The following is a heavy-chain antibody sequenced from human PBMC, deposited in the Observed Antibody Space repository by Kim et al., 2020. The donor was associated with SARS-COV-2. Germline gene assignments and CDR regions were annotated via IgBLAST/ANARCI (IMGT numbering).Heavy chain of an antibody. D-gene: IGHD6-13*01. V-gene: IGHV3-23*01. CDR1: GFTFSSFA. CDR3: AEKGIPARGQWYFDL. Sequence: GGSLRLSCAASGFTFSSFAMTWVRQSPGKGLEWVSILSDSGGDTFYADSVKGRFTTSRDNSKNTLHLQMNSLRAEDTAVYYCAEKGIPARGQWYFDLWGRGTLVTVSS. J-gene: IGHJ2*01. CDR2: LSDSGGDT.